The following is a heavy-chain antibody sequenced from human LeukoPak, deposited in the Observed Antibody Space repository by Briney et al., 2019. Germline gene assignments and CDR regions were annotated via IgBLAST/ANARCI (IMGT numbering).Heavy chain of an antibody. CDR3: ARVGGGTLGPAGIHDY. V-gene: IGHV1-69*06. J-gene: IGHJ4*02. D-gene: IGHD2-15*01. CDR2: IIPIFGTA. CDR1: GGTFSSYA. Sequence: ALVKVSCKASGGTFSSYAISWVRQAPGQGLEWMGGIIPIFGTANYAQKFQGRVTITADKSTSTAYMELSSLRSEDTAVYYCARVGGGTLGPAGIHDYWGQGTLVTVSP.